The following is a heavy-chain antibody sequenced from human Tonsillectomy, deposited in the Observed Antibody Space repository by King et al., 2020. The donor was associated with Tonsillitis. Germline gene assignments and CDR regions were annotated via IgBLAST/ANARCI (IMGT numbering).Heavy chain of an antibody. CDR3: AQSRSYYDFWSGSQDYYYMDV. Sequence: VQLVESGEGVVQPGGSLRLSCAASGFTFDDYAMHWVRQAPGKGLEWVSLISGDGGSTYYADSVKGRFTISRDNSKNSLYLQMNSLRTEDTALYYCAQSRSYYDFWSGSQDYYYMDVWGKGTTVTVSS. V-gene: IGHV3-43*02. J-gene: IGHJ6*03. CDR2: ISGDGGST. CDR1: GFTFDDYA. D-gene: IGHD3-3*01.